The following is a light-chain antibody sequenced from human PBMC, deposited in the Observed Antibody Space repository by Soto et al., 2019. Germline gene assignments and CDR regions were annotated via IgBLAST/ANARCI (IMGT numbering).Light chain of an antibody. CDR3: FSYTGSTAYV. Sequence: QSALTQPASVSGSPGQSITISCTGTSSDVGGYKYVSWYQLHPGKAPKLMIYEVSNRPSGISNRFSASKSGNTASLTISGLQAEDEADYYCFSYTGSTAYVFGTGTKLTVL. CDR1: SSDVGGYKY. J-gene: IGLJ1*01. V-gene: IGLV2-14*01. CDR2: EVS.